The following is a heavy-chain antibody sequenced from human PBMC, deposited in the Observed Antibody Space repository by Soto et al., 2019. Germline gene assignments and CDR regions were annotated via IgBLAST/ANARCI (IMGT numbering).Heavy chain of an antibody. Sequence: EEQLVQYGGTLVQPGGSLRLSSAASGLTFSPYWMSWVRQAPGKGPEWVAHIKPDGSEQFHVDYVRRRFTVSRDNAKNSMYLEMNSLSADDTAVYYCARSTHSSADYWGQGALVAVSS. CDR2: IKPDGSEQ. CDR3: ARSTHSSADY. CDR1: GLTFSPYW. V-gene: IGHV3-7*05. D-gene: IGHD3-22*01. J-gene: IGHJ4*02.